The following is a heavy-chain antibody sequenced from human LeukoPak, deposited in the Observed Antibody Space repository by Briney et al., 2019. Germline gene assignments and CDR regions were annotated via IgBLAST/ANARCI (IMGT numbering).Heavy chain of an antibody. CDR1: GYTFTSYY. D-gene: IGHD6-19*01. Sequence: ASVKVSCKASGYTFTSYYMHWVRQAPGQGLEWMGIINPSGGSTSYAQKFQGRVTMTRDTSTSTVYMELSSLRSEDTAVYHCARSYSAVAFDYWGQGTLVAVSS. CDR3: ARSYSAVAFDY. J-gene: IGHJ4*02. CDR2: INPSGGST. V-gene: IGHV1-46*03.